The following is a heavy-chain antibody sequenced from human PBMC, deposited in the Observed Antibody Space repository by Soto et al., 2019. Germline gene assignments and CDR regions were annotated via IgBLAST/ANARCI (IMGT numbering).Heavy chain of an antibody. D-gene: IGHD1-1*01. CDR1: GASFSGYY. V-gene: IGHV4-34*02. CDR2: INQSGST. J-gene: IGHJ4*02. CDR3: ARRFSGTGRYFAY. Sequence: QVQLQQWGAGLLKPSETLSLSCAVYGASFSGYYWNWIRQPPGKGLAWIGEINQSGSTNYSPSLKTRATISVDTSKKQFSLRVSSVTAADTAVYYCARRFSGTGRYFAYWGQGTLVTVSS.